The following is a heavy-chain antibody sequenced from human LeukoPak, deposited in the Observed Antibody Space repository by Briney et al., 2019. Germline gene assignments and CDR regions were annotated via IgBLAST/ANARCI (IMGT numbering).Heavy chain of an antibody. J-gene: IGHJ4*02. V-gene: IGHV4-59*01. CDR3: ARAAYSGSYHSDY. CDR2: IYYSGST. Sequence: SETLSLTCTVSGASISSYYWSWIRQHPGKGLEWIGYIYYSGSTYYNPSLKSRVTISVDTSKNQFSLKLSSVTAADTAVYYCARAAYSGSYHSDYWGQGTLVTVSS. CDR1: GASISSYY. D-gene: IGHD1-26*01.